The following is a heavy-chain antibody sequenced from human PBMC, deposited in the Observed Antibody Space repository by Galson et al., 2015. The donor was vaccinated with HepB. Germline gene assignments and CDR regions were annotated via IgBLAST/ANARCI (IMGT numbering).Heavy chain of an antibody. D-gene: IGHD4-17*01. CDR2: INPNSGGT. V-gene: IGHV1-2*02. CDR1: GYTFSDYY. J-gene: IGHJ6*02. CDR3: ARNKGQRSNYYHGMDV. Sequence: SVKVSCKASGYTFSDYYIHWVRQAPGQGLEWMGWINPNSGGTIYAKKFQGRVTMTRDTSTSTGYMELSSLRPDDTAVYYCARNKGQRSNYYHGMDVWGQGTTVTVSS.